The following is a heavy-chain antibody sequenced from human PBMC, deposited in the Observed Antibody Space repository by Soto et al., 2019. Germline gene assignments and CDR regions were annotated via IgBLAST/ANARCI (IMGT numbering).Heavy chain of an antibody. CDR2: ISSSSTSI. CDR1: GFTFSSYS. Sequence: PGGALRLSWAASGFTFSSYSMNWVRQAPGKGLEWVSYISSSSTSIYYADSVKGRFTISRDNAKSSLYLQMNSLRDEDTAVYYCARDQSGSSSGYYGRNVWGQGTTVTVSS. J-gene: IGHJ6*02. V-gene: IGHV3-48*02. CDR3: ARDQSGSSSGYYGRNV. D-gene: IGHD3-22*01.